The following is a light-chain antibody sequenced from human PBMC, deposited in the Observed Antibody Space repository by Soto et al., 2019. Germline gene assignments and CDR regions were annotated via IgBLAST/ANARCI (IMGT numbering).Light chain of an antibody. CDR2: GAS. CDR1: QSVSSN. V-gene: IGKV3-15*01. Sequence: EIVMTQSPATLSVSPGERATLSCRASQSVSSNLAWYQQKPGQAPRLLIYGASTRATGIPARFSRSGCETEFTLTISSLQSEVFAVYYCQQYNNWPRTFGQGTKVEIK. CDR3: QQYNNWPRT. J-gene: IGKJ1*01.